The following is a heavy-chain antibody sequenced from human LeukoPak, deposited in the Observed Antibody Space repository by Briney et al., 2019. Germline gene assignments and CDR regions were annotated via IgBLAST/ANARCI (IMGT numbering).Heavy chain of an antibody. Sequence: SETLSLTCAVYGGSFSGYYWSWIRQPPGKGLEYVGEINHSGITNYNPSLMSRVTISVDTSKNQFSLKLTSVTAADTAVYYCARHAFSSYYSPFDYWGQGTLVTVSS. CDR1: GGSFSGYY. CDR3: ARHAFSSYYSPFDY. D-gene: IGHD3-10*01. V-gene: IGHV4-34*01. J-gene: IGHJ4*02. CDR2: INHSGIT.